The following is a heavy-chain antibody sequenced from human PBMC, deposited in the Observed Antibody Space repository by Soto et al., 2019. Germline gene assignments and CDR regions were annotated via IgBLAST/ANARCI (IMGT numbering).Heavy chain of an antibody. CDR1: GYTFTSYG. CDR2: ISAYNGNT. CDR3: ARDPNSLTGYSGMDV. V-gene: IGHV1-18*01. J-gene: IGHJ6*02. D-gene: IGHD3-9*01. Sequence: ASVKVSCKASGYTFTSYGISWVRQAPGQGLEWMGWISAYNGNTNYAQKLQGRVTMTTDTSTSTAYMELRSLRSDDTAVYYCARDPNSLTGYSGMDVWGQGTTVTVSS.